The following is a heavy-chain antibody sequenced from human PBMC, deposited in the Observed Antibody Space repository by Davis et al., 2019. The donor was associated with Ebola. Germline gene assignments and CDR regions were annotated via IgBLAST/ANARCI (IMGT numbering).Heavy chain of an antibody. J-gene: IGHJ6*02. CDR3: AREVIVVVTAAQDGYYYYGMDV. CDR2: INPSGGST. CDR1: GYTFTTYY. V-gene: IGHV1-46*03. D-gene: IGHD2-21*02. Sequence: AASVKVSCKASGYTFTTYYMHWVRQAPGQGLEWMGIINPSGGSTSYAQKFQGRVTMTRDTSTRTVYMELSSLRSEDTAVYYCAREVIVVVTAAQDGYYYYGMDVWGQGTTVTVSS.